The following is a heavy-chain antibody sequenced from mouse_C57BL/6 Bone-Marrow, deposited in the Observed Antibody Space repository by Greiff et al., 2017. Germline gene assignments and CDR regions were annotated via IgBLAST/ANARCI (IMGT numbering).Heavy chain of an antibody. CDR3: ARPDGYYVYWYFDV. Sequence: EVKLQESGGDLVKPGGSLKLSCAASGFTFSSYGMSWVRQTPDKRLEWVATISSGGSYTYYPDSVKGRFTISRDNAKNTLYLQMSSLKSEDTAMYYCARPDGYYVYWYFDVWGTGTTVTVSS. J-gene: IGHJ1*03. CDR2: ISSGGSYT. CDR1: GFTFSSYG. V-gene: IGHV5-6*01. D-gene: IGHD2-3*01.